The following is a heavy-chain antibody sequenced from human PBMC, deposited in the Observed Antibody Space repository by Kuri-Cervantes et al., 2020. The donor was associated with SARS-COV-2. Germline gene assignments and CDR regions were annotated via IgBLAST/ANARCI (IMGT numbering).Heavy chain of an antibody. V-gene: IGHV4-59*12. CDR1: GGSISSYY. CDR3: ARALVVPAANYYYYGMDV. D-gene: IGHD2-2*01. CDR2: IYYSGST. J-gene: IGHJ6*02. Sequence: ESLKISCTVSGGSISSYYWSWIRQPPGKGLEWIGYIYYSGSTNYNPSLKSRVTISVDTSKNQFSLKLSSVTAADTAVYYCARALVVPAANYYYYGMDVWGQGTTVTVSS.